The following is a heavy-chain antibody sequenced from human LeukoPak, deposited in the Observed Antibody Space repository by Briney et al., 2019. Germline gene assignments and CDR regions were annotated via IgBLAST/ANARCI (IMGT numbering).Heavy chain of an antibody. J-gene: IGHJ4*02. V-gene: IGHV1-18*01. D-gene: IGHD3-3*01. CDR1: GYTFTSYG. Sequence: ASVKVSCKASGYTFTSYGISWVRQAPGQGLEWMGWISAYNGNTNYAQKLQGRVTMTTDTSTSTAYMELRSLRSDDTAVYYCARARILDFWSGYPDYYWGQGTLVTVSS. CDR3: ARARILDFWSGYPDYY. CDR2: ISAYNGNT.